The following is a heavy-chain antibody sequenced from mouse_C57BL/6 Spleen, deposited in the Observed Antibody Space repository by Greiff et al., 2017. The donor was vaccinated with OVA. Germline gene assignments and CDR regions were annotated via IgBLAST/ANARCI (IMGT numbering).Heavy chain of an antibody. J-gene: IGHJ2*01. CDR3: AREGDYDENYFDY. CDR1: GYTFTDYN. V-gene: IGHV1-18*01. Sequence: EVKLMESGPELVKPGASVKIPCKASGYTFTDYNMDWVKQSHGKSLEWIGDINPNNGGTIYNQKFKGKATLTVDKSSSTAYMGLRSLTSEDTAVYYCAREGDYDENYFDYWGQGTTLTVSS. D-gene: IGHD2-4*01. CDR2: INPNNGGT.